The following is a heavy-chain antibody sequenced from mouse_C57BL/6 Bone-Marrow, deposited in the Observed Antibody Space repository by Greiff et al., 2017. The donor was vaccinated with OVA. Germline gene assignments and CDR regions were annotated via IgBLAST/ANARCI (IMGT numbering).Heavy chain of an antibody. CDR2: IWSGGST. CDR3: ARNSPHYYGSSYDY. V-gene: IGHV2-2*01. CDR1: GFSLTSYG. D-gene: IGHD1-1*01. J-gene: IGHJ2*01. Sequence: VKVVESGPGLVQPSQSLSITCTVSGFSLTSYGVHWVRQSPGKGLEWLGVIWSGGSTDYNAAFISRLSISKDNSKSQVFFKMNSLQADDTAIYYCARNSPHYYGSSYDYWGQGTTLTVSS.